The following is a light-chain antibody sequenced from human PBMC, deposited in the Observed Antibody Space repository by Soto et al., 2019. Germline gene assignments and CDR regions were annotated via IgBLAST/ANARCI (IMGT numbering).Light chain of an antibody. CDR3: QQYNYYRT. Sequence: DIQMTQSPSTLSASVGNRVTITCRASQSISSWLAWFQQKPGKAPKILIYDASTLESGVQSRFSGSGSGTEFTLTISSLQPDDFATYYCQQYNYYRTLGPGTKVDLK. V-gene: IGKV1-5*01. CDR2: DAS. CDR1: QSISSW. J-gene: IGKJ1*01.